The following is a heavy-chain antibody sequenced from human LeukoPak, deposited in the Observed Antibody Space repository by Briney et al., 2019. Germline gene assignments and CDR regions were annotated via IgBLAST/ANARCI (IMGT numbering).Heavy chain of an antibody. CDR3: AGRVTGYSSGYVY. D-gene: IGHD5-18*01. CDR2: ISGSAHKI. Sequence: GGSLRLSCVASGITFSNYAVSWVRQAPEKGLDWVSVISGSAHKIRYADSVKGRFTISRDNSENIVYLQMNNLRAEDTAVYYCAGRVTGYSSGYVYWGQGTWSPSPQ. CDR1: GITFSNYA. J-gene: IGHJ4*02. V-gene: IGHV3-23*01.